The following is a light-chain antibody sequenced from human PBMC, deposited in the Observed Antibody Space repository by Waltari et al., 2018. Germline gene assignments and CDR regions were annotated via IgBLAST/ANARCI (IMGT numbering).Light chain of an antibody. CDR2: GDN. J-gene: IGLJ2*01. Sequence: SSELTQDPAMSVAPGQTVTITCHGDSLRRFFASWYQQRPGQAPFLVVDGDNNRPYGIPHRFSGSTSGGTAFLTITGAQADDEAVYFCHSRDTTSTRVFCGGTRLTV. V-gene: IGLV3-19*01. CDR1: SLRRFF. CDR3: HSRDTTSTRV.